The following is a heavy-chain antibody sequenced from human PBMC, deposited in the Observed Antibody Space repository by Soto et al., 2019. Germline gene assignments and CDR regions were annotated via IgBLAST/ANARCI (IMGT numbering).Heavy chain of an antibody. CDR1: GYTFTGYY. D-gene: IGHD3-9*01. V-gene: IGHV1-46*01. CDR2: INPSGGST. Sequence: APGKVSCKASGYTFTGYYILWVQPPHGQGLEWMGIINPSGGSTSYAQKFQGRVTMSRDTSTSTVYMELSSLRSEDTAVYYCARPDILTGFYGMDVWGQGTTVTVSS. CDR3: ARPDILTGFYGMDV. J-gene: IGHJ6*02.